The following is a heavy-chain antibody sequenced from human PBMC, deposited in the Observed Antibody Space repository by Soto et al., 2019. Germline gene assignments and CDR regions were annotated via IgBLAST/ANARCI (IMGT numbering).Heavy chain of an antibody. J-gene: IGHJ4*02. Sequence: PSETLSLTCAVYGGSFSGYYWSWIRLPPGKGLEWIGEINHSGSTNYNPSLKSRVTISVDTSKNQFSLKLSSVTAADTAVYYCARVTSTEMATIQGIFDYWGQGTLVTVSS. CDR1: GGSFSGYY. D-gene: IGHD5-12*01. CDR3: ARVTSTEMATIQGIFDY. CDR2: INHSGST. V-gene: IGHV4-34*01.